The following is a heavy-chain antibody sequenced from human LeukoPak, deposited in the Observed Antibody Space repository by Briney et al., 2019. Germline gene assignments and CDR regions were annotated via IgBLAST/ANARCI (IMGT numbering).Heavy chain of an antibody. CDR3: ARVHKTMAYFDY. D-gene: IGHD4/OR15-4a*01. Sequence: SETLSLTCTVSDDSIRSYYWSWIRQPPRKGLEWIGHIYYSGSTNYHPSLKSRVTISVDTSTNHYSLKLSSVTAADTAIYYCARVHKTMAYFDYWGQGTLVTVSS. CDR2: IYYSGST. CDR1: DDSIRSYY. V-gene: IGHV4-59*01. J-gene: IGHJ4*02.